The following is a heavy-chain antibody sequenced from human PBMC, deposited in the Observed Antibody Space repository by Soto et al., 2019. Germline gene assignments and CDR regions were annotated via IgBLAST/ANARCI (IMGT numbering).Heavy chain of an antibody. D-gene: IGHD5-18*01. V-gene: IGHV6-1*01. CDR2: TYYRSKWYD. CDR1: GDGVSSNTVA. CDR3: ARRAVDTAMVAFDY. Sequence: SQTLSLTCAISGDGVSSNTVAWNWIRQSPSRGLEWLGRTYYRSKWYDDYAESVKSRITINPDTSKNQFSLHLNSVTLEDTAVYYCARRAVDTAMVAFDYWGQGTLVTVSS. J-gene: IGHJ4*02.